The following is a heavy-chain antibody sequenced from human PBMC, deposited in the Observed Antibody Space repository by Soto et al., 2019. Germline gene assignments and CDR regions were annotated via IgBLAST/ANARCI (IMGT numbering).Heavy chain of an antibody. CDR3: ARDRAVIVATMSVYYYGMDV. Sequence: SETLSLTCTVSGGSISSYCWSWIRQPPGKGLEWIGYIYYSGSTNYNPSLKSRVTISVDTSKNQFSLKLSSVTAADTAVYYCARDRAVIVATMSVYYYGMDVWGQGTTVTVSS. V-gene: IGHV4-59*01. CDR1: GGSISSYC. CDR2: IYYSGST. D-gene: IGHD5-12*01. J-gene: IGHJ6*02.